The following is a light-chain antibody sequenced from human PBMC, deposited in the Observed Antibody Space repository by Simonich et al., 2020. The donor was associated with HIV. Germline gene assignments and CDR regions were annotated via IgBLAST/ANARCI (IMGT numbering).Light chain of an antibody. CDR2: EVS. J-gene: IGLJ3*02. Sequence: QSALTQPASVSGSPGQSITLSCTGTSSDVGGYNFVSWYQQHPGKAPKLMIYEVSKRPSGVPDRFSGSKSDNTASLTVSGLQAEDEADYYCSSYAGSNNWVFGGGTKVTVL. CDR1: SSDVGGYNF. V-gene: IGLV2-8*01. CDR3: SSYAGSNNWV.